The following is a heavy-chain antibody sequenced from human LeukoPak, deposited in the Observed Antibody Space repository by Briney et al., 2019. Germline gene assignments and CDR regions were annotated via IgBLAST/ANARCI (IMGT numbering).Heavy chain of an antibody. V-gene: IGHV3-74*01. J-gene: IGHJ4*02. CDR1: GFTFSSYW. Sequence: PGGSLRLSCAASGFTFSSYWMHWVRQVPGKGLVWVSRIKNDGSSTSYADSEKGRFTISRDNAKNTLYLQMKSLRAEDTAVYYCARRGGDYFDYWGQGTLVTVSS. CDR2: IKNDGSST. CDR3: ARRGGDYFDY. D-gene: IGHD4-17*01.